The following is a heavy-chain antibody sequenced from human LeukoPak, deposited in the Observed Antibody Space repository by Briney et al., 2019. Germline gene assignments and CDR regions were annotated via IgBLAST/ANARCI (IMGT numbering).Heavy chain of an antibody. CDR1: GGSISSYY. CDR3: AREGLGLYAFDI. Sequence: PSETLSLTCTVSGGSISSYYWSRIRQPPGKGLEWIGYIYYSGSTNYNPSLKSRVTISVDTSKNQFSLKLSSVTAADTAVYYCAREGLGLYAFDIWGQGTMVTVSS. D-gene: IGHD5/OR15-5a*01. J-gene: IGHJ3*02. CDR2: IYYSGST. V-gene: IGHV4-59*01.